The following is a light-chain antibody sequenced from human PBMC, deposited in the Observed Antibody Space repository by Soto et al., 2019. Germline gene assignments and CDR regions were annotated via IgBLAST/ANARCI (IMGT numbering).Light chain of an antibody. J-gene: IGKJ5*01. CDR1: QSISSY. Sequence: DIQITKYRSALSASVQDSATITCRESQSISSYLNWYQHKPGKAPNLLIYAATTLQSGVPSRFSGSGSGTEFTLTSSSLQPEDFATYYCQQRNSHPITVGQGTRLAIK. CDR3: QQRNSHPIT. CDR2: AAT. V-gene: IGKV1-9*01.